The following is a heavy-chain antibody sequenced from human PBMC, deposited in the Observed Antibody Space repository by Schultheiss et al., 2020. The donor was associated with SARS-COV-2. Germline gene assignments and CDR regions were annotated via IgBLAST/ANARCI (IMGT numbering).Heavy chain of an antibody. D-gene: IGHD3-22*01. CDR1: GYTFSSYY. V-gene: IGHV1-2*02. J-gene: IGHJ4*02. CDR3: ARVNDYYDSSGYAY. CDR2: INPNSGGT. Sequence: ASVKVSCKASGYTFSSYYIHWVRQAPGQGLEWMGGINPNSGGTNYAQKFQGRVTMTRDTSISTAYMELSRLRSDDTAVYYCARVNDYYDSSGYAYWGQGTLVTVSS.